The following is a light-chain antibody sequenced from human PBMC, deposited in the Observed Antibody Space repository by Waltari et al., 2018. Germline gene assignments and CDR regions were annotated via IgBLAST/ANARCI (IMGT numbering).Light chain of an antibody. CDR3: CSYAGSYLVV. Sequence: QSALTQPRSVSGSPGQSVTISCTGTSSDVGGYKHVSWYQQHPGKAPKLMIYDVSKRPSGVPDRFSGSKSGNTASLTISGLQAEDEADYYCCSYAGSYLVVFGGGTKLTVL. V-gene: IGLV2-11*01. CDR2: DVS. J-gene: IGLJ2*01. CDR1: SSDVGGYKH.